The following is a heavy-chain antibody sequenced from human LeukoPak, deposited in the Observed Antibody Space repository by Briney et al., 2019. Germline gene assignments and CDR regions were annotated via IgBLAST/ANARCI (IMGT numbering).Heavy chain of an antibody. V-gene: IGHV3-30-3*02. Sequence: GRSLRLSCAASGFTFSSYAMHWVRQAPGKGLEWVAVISYDGSNKYYADSVKGRFTISRDNSKNTLYLQMNSLRAEDTAVYYCAEGKMGAYFGYLGQGTLVTGSS. CDR3: AEGKMGAYFGY. CDR2: ISYDGSNK. CDR1: GFTFSSYA. D-gene: IGHD1-26*01. J-gene: IGHJ4*02.